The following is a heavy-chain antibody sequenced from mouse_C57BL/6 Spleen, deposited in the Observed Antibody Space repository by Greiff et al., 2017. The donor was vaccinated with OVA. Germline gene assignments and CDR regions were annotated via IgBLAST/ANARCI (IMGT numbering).Heavy chain of an antibody. CDR3: ARSKDYDQAWFAY. D-gene: IGHD2-4*01. V-gene: IGHV1-81*01. J-gene: IGHJ3*01. CDR1: GYTFTSYG. CDR2: IYPRSGNT. Sequence: VQLQQSGAELARPGASVKLSCKASGYTFTSYGISWVKQRTGQGLEWIGEIYPRSGNTYYNEKFKGKATLTADKSSSTAYMELRSLTSEDSAVYFCARSKDYDQAWFAYWGQGTLVTVSA.